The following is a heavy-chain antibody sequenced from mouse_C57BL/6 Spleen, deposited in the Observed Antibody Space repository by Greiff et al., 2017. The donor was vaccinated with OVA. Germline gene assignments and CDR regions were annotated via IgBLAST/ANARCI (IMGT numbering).Heavy chain of an antibody. CDR1: GYTFTRYW. J-gene: IGHJ1*03. V-gene: IGHV1-59*01. D-gene: IGHD1-1*01. CDR3: AREEHYGSSGDV. CDR2: IDPSDSYT. Sequence: QVQLQQPGAELVRPGTSVKLSCKASGYTFTRYWMHWVKQRPGQGLEWIGVIDPSDSYTNYNQKFKGKATLTVDTSSSTAYMQLSSLTSEDSAVYYCAREEHYGSSGDVWGTGTTVTVSS.